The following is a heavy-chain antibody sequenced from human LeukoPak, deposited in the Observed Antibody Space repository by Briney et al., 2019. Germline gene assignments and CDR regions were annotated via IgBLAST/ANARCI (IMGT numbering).Heavy chain of an antibody. CDR3: ARVSRVGGAIDY. J-gene: IGHJ4*02. D-gene: IGHD1-26*01. CDR2: IIPIFGTA. V-gene: IGHV1-69*06. Sequence: SVKVSCKASGGTFSSYAISWVRQAPGQGLEWMGGIIPIFGTANYAQKFQGRVTITADKSTSTAYMELSSLRSEDTAVYYCARVSRVGGAIDYWGQGTLVTVSS. CDR1: GGTFSSYA.